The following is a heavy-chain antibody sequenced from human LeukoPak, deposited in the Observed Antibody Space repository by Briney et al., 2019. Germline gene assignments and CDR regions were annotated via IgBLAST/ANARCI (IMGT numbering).Heavy chain of an antibody. Sequence: SETLSLTCTVSGGSISSYHWSWIRQPPGKGLEWIGDTYNSGSTNYNPSLKSRVTISVDTSKNQFSLRLTSVTAADTAVYYCAGGIFGVVINAFHIWGQGTMVTVSS. CDR1: GGSISSYH. J-gene: IGHJ3*02. D-gene: IGHD3-3*01. CDR3: AGGIFGVVINAFHI. V-gene: IGHV4-59*01. CDR2: TYNSGST.